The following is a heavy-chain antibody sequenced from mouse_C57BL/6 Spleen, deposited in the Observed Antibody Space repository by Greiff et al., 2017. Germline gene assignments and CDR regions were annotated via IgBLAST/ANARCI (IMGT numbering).Heavy chain of an antibody. D-gene: IGHD1-3*01. CDR2: INYDGSST. CDR3: ARAKPYFDY. J-gene: IGHJ2*01. V-gene: IGHV5-16*01. Sequence: EVKLVESEGGLVQPGSSMKLSCTASGFTFSDYYMAWVRQVPEKGLEWVANINYDGSSTYYLDSLKSRFIISGDNAKNILYLQMSSLKSEDTATYYCARAKPYFDYWGQGTTLTVSS. CDR1: GFTFSDYY.